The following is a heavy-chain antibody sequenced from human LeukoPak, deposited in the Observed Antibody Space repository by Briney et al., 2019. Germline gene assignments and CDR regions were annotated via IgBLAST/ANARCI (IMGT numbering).Heavy chain of an antibody. CDR1: GFTFSSYT. CDR2: INWNGGST. V-gene: IGHV3-20*04. CDR3: ARDFGVATIDY. Sequence: GGSLRLSCAASGFTFSSYTMNWVRQAPGKGLEWVSGINWNGGSTGYADSVKGRFTISRDNAKNSLYLQMNSLRAEDTALYYCARDFGVATIDYWGQGTLVTVSS. D-gene: IGHD3-3*01. J-gene: IGHJ4*02.